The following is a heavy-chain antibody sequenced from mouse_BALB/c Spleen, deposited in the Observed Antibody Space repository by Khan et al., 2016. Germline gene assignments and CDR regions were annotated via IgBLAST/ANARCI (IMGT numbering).Heavy chain of an antibody. V-gene: IGHV6-6*02. CDR1: GFTFSNYW. CDR3: TRLRDY. Sequence: QLEESGGGLVQPGGSMKLSCVASGFTFSNYWMNWVRQSPAKGLEWVAEIRLKSNNYATHYAESVKGRFTISRDDSKSSVYLQMNNLRAEDTGIYYCTRLRDYWGQGTTLTVSS. J-gene: IGHJ2*01. D-gene: IGHD1-1*01. CDR2: IRLKSNNYAT.